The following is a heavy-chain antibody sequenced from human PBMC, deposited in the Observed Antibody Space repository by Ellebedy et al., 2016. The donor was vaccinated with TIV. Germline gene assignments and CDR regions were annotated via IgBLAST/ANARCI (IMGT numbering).Heavy chain of an antibody. J-gene: IGHJ4*02. CDR1: GFTFSSHT. CDR3: ARELDDSSGYYYPMIDY. V-gene: IGHV3-30-3*01. CDR2: VSYDGTIK. Sequence: GESLKISCTASGFTFSSHTMHWVRQAPGKGLEWVAVVSYDGTIKFYADSVKGRFTISRDNAKNSLYLQMNSLRAEDTAVYYCARELDDSSGYYYPMIDYWGQGTLVTVSS. D-gene: IGHD3-22*01.